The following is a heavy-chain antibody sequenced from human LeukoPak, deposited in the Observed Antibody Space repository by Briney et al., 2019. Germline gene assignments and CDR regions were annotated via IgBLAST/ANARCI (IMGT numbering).Heavy chain of an antibody. J-gene: IGHJ3*02. CDR1: GCTFSDYI. Sequence: ASVKVSCKASGCTFSDYIITWVRQAPGHGLESMGWISPYNGNTKYSQKLQGRVTMTTDTSTSTAYMELRSLTSDDTAVYSCAREVVGATNAFDIWGQGTMVTVSS. V-gene: IGHV1-18*01. CDR2: ISPYNGNT. CDR3: AREVVGATNAFDI. D-gene: IGHD1-26*01.